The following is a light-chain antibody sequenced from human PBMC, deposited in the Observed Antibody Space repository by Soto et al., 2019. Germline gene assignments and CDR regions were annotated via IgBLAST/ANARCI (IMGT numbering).Light chain of an antibody. Sequence: QSVVTQPPSASGTAGQRVTISCSGTSSNIGRNSVYWYQQLPGTAPKLLIYSNHQRPSGVPDRFSGSKSGTSASLAISGPRSEDEADYYCAVWDDSVRGYVFATGTKVTVL. V-gene: IGLV1-47*02. CDR3: AVWDDSVRGYV. CDR2: SNH. CDR1: SSNIGRNS. J-gene: IGLJ1*01.